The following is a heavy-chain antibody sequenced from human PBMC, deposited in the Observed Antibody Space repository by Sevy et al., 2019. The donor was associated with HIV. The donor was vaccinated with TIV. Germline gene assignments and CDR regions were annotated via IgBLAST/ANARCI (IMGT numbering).Heavy chain of an antibody. V-gene: IGHV4-38-2*01. D-gene: IGHD2-15*01. J-gene: IGHJ5*02. CDR1: GYSISSGYY. CDR3: ARVGYCSGGSCYRAYNWFDP. Sequence: SETLSLTCAVSGYSISSGYYWGWIRQPPGKGLEWIGSIYHSGSTYYNPSLKSRVTISVDTSKNQLSLKLSAVTAADTAVYYCARVGYCSGGSCYRAYNWFDPWGQGTLVTVSS. CDR2: IYHSGST.